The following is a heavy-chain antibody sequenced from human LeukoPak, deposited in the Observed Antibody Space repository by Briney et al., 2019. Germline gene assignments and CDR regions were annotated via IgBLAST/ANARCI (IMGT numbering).Heavy chain of an antibody. V-gene: IGHV4-61*08. J-gene: IGHJ4*02. CDR3: ARGGVVFDY. CDR2: IYYSGST. CDR1: GGSISSGGHS. D-gene: IGHD3-10*01. Sequence: SETLSLTCTVSGGSISSGGHSWSWIRQPPGKGLEWIGYIYYSGSTNYNPSLKSRVTISVDTSKNQFSLKLSSVTAADTAVYYCARGGVVFDYWGQGTLVTVSS.